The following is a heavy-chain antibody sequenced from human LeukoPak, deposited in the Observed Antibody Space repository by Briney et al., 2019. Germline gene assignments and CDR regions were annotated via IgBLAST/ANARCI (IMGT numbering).Heavy chain of an antibody. D-gene: IGHD2-2*01. V-gene: IGHV3-7*02. Sequence: GGSLRLSCAVSEFPLSDFSMTWVRPAPGRGLEWVANVNQGGGDTYYVHSVRGRFTISRDNPKNEVYLQMDSLRVEDSAVYYCARGEAHGSSCSCSRRRMDVWGQGTTVTVSS. CDR2: VNQGGGDT. J-gene: IGHJ6*02. CDR3: ARGEAHGSSCSCSRRRMDV. CDR1: EFPLSDFS.